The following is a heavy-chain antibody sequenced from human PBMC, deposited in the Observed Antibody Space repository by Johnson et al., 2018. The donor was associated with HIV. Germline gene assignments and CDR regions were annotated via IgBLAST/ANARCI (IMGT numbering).Heavy chain of an antibody. V-gene: IGHV3-15*01. CDR3: TIYPIFLGYWYHSSP. J-gene: IGHJ3*01. D-gene: IGHD3-22*01. Sequence: VQLVESGGGLVKPGGSVRLSCAVSGFTFTDAWMSWVRQAPGKGLEWVGRIKRKTDGGTTDYAAPVKGRFSISRDDSKNTVYLQMNSLKTEDTAVYFCTIYPIFLGYWYHSSPWGQGTMVTVSS. CDR2: IKRKTDGGTT. CDR1: GFTFTDAW.